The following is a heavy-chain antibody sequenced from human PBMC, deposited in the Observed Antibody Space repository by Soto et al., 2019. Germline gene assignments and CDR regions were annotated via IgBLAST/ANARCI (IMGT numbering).Heavy chain of an antibody. V-gene: IGHV3-30*18. CDR1: GFTFSSYG. CDR2: ISYDGSNK. D-gene: IGHD5-18*01. CDR3: AKDPLPLEKGYGYGGGPSFDY. Sequence: GGSLRLSCAASGFTFSSYGMHWVRQAPGKGLEWVAVISYDGSNKYYADSVKGRFTISRDNSKNTLYLQMNSLRAEDTAVYYCAKDPLPLEKGYGYGGGPSFDYWGQGTLVTVSS. J-gene: IGHJ4*02.